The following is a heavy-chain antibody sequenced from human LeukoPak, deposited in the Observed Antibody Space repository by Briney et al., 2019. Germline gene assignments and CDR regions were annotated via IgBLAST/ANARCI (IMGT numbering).Heavy chain of an antibody. CDR2: ISSSSNYI. Sequence: GGSLRLSCAASGFTFKTYYMNWVRQAPGKGLEWVSFISSSSNYIYYADSVKGRFTISRDNAKNSLYLQMNSLRAEDTAVYYCARTIFGVVTDDAFDIWGQGTMVTVSS. D-gene: IGHD3-3*01. V-gene: IGHV3-21*01. CDR1: GFTFKTYY. CDR3: ARTIFGVVTDDAFDI. J-gene: IGHJ3*02.